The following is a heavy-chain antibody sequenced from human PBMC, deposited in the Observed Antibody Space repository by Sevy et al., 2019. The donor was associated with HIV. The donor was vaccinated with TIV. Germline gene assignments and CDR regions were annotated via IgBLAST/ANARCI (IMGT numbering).Heavy chain of an antibody. J-gene: IGHJ6*03. V-gene: IGHV4-34*01. CDR3: ARGPNYYDSSGYYPTYYYYMDV. CDR1: GGSFSGYY. Sequence: SETLSLTCAVYGGSFSGYYWSWIRQPPGKGLEWIGEINHSGSTNYNPSLKSRVTISVDTSKNQFSLKLSSVTAADTAVYDCARGPNYYDSSGYYPTYYYYMDVWGKGTTVTVSS. D-gene: IGHD3-22*01. CDR2: INHSGST.